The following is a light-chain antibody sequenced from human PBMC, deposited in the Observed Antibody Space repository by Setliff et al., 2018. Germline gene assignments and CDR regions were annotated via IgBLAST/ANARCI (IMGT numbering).Light chain of an antibody. CDR2: DVS. Sequence: QSALAQPPSASGCPGQSVTISCTGTSSDVGGYNYVSWYKQHPGKAPKLMIYDVSKRPSGVSNRFSGSKSGNTASLTISGLQAEDEADYYCSSYTSSSTDDFGTGTKVTVL. V-gene: IGLV2-14*01. CDR3: SSYTSSSTDD. J-gene: IGLJ1*01. CDR1: SSDVGGYNY.